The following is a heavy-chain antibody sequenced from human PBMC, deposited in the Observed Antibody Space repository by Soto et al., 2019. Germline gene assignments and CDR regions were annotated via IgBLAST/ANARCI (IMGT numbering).Heavy chain of an antibody. J-gene: IGHJ1*01. V-gene: IGHV3-48*02. CDR3: ARPGIATAGTVFQH. CDR1: GFTFSSYS. D-gene: IGHD6-13*01. Sequence: EVQLVESGGGLVQPGGSLRLSCAASGFTFSSYSMNWVRQAPGKGLEWVSYISSSSSTIYYADSVKGRFTISRDNAKNSLYLQMNSLRDEDTAVYYCARPGIATAGTVFQHWGQGTLVTVSS. CDR2: ISSSSSTI.